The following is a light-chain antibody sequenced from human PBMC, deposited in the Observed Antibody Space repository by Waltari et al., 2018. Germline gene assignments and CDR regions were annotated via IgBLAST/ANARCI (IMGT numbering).Light chain of an antibody. CDR3: QQSYSTPLT. J-gene: IGKJ1*01. Sequence: DIQMTQSPSSLSASVGDRVTITCRASQSISSYLNWYQQKPGKAPKLLIYAASSLQSGGPSRFSGSGSGTDFTLTISSLQPDDFATYYCQQSYSTPLTFGQGTKVEIK. CDR1: QSISSY. V-gene: IGKV1-39*01. CDR2: AAS.